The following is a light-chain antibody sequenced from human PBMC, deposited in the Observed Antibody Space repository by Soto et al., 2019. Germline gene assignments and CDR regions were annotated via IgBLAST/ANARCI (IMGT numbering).Light chain of an antibody. Sequence: EIVLTQSPATLSLSPGEGATLSCRASQSVSRYLAWYQQKPGQAPRLLIYDASSRAIGTPARFIGSGSGTDFSLAISSLEPEDSAVYYCQQRSNWPPGYTFGQGTTLEIK. V-gene: IGKV3-11*01. CDR3: QQRSNWPPGYT. CDR1: QSVSRY. J-gene: IGKJ2*01. CDR2: DAS.